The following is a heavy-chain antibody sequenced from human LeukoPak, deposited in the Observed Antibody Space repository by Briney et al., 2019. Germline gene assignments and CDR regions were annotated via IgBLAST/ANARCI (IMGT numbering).Heavy chain of an antibody. CDR2: IYHTGST. Sequence: SSETLSLTCTVSGASMSSHYWTWVRQDPGTGLEWIGNIYHTGSTSYNPALESRVTISLDTSNNQFSLKLISVTAADTAVYYCAKEGGPARPGLDSWGQGTLVTVSS. CDR1: GASMSSHY. D-gene: IGHD6-6*01. V-gene: IGHV4-59*11. J-gene: IGHJ4*02. CDR3: AKEGGPARPGLDS.